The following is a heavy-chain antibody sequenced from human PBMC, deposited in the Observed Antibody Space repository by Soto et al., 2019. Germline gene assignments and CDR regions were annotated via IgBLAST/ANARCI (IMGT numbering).Heavy chain of an antibody. J-gene: IGHJ3*02. CDR2: IRSKAYGGTT. Sequence: GGSLRLSCAAAGFTFGTYTMSWVRQAPGKGPEWVAGFIRSKAYGGTTEYAASVKGRFTISRDDSKSIAYLQMNSLKTEDTAVYYCTRDRPPPDIVVVVAATDAFDIWGQGTIVTVSS. D-gene: IGHD2-15*01. V-gene: IGHV3-49*04. CDR3: TRDRPPPDIVVVVAATDAFDI. CDR1: GFTFGTYT.